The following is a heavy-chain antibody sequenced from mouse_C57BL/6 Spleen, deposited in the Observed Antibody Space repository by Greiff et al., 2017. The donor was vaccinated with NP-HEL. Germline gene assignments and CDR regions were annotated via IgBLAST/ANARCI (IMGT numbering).Heavy chain of an antibody. D-gene: IGHD2-3*01. J-gene: IGHJ2*01. Sequence: EVKLMESEGGLVQPGRSMKLSCTASGFTFSDYYMAWVRQVPEKGLEWVANINYDGSSTYYLDSLKSRFIISRDNAKNILYLQMSSLKSEDTATYYCARDGDDGFDYWGQGTTLTVSS. CDR1: GFTFSDYY. CDR3: ARDGDDGFDY. V-gene: IGHV5-16*01. CDR2: INYDGSST.